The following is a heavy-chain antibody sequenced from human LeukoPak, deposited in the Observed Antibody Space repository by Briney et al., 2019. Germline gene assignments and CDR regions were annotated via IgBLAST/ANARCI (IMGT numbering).Heavy chain of an antibody. V-gene: IGHV3-23*01. Sequence: GGSLRLSCAASGFTFSSYGMSWVRQAPGKGLEWVSAISGSGGSTYYADSVKGRFTISRDNSKNTLYLQMDSLRAEDTAVYYCATVQREYYYDSSGIMGNWGQGTLVTVSS. J-gene: IGHJ4*02. D-gene: IGHD3-22*01. CDR2: ISGSGGST. CDR3: ATVQREYYYDSSGIMGN. CDR1: GFTFSSYG.